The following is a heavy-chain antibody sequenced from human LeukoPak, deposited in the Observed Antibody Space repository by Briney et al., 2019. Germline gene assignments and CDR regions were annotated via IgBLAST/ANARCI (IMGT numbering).Heavy chain of an antibody. CDR2: IKQDGSEK. CDR3: ARDADSGSYYIDY. V-gene: IGHV3-7*01. J-gene: IGHJ4*02. D-gene: IGHD1-26*01. CDR1: GFTFSNAW. Sequence: GGSLRLSCAASGFTFSNAWMNWVRQAPGKGLEWVANIKQDGSEKYYVDSVKGRFTISRDNAKNSLYLQMNSLRAEDTAVYYCARDADSGSYYIDYWGQGTLVTVSS.